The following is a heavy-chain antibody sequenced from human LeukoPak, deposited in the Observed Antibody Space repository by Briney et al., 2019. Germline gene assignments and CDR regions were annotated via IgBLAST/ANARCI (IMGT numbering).Heavy chain of an antibody. V-gene: IGHV3-33*01. Sequence: PGGSLRLSCAASGFTFSSYGMHWVRQAPGKGLEWVAVIWYDGSNKYYADSVKGRFTISRDNSKNTLYLQMNSLRAEDTAVYYRARDGDYYDSSGARGTPFDYWGQGTLVTVSS. J-gene: IGHJ4*02. CDR3: ARDGDYYDSSGARGTPFDY. CDR2: IWYDGSNK. D-gene: IGHD3-22*01. CDR1: GFTFSSYG.